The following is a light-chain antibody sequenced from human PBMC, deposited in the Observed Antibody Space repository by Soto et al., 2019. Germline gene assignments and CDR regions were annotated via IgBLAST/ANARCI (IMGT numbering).Light chain of an antibody. J-gene: IGLJ2*01. CDR1: SSDVGGYNY. CDR2: EVS. CDR3: SSYAGSNTYVV. Sequence: ALTQPPSASGSPGQSVTLSCTGTSSDVGGYNYVSWYQQHPGKAPKLMIYEVSKRPSGVPDRFSGSKSGNTASLTVSGLQAEDEADYYCSSYAGSNTYVVFGGGTKLTVL. V-gene: IGLV2-8*01.